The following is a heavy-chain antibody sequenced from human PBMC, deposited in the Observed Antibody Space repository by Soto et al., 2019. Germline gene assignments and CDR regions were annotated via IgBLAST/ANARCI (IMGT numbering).Heavy chain of an antibody. J-gene: IGHJ4*02. D-gene: IGHD3-22*01. Sequence: QVQLVQSGAEVKKPGSSVKVSCKASGGTFSSYTISCVRQAPGQGLEWMGRIIPLLGIANYVQKFQGRVTITADKSTSTAYMELSSLRSEDTAVYYCARDSLTDSLPSYWGQGTLVNVAS. CDR2: IIPLLGIA. CDR1: GGTFSSYT. CDR3: ARDSLTDSLPSY. V-gene: IGHV1-69*08.